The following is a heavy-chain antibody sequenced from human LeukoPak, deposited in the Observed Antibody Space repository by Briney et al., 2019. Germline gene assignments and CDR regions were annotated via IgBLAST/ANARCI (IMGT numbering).Heavy chain of an antibody. J-gene: IGHJ3*02. V-gene: IGHV1-24*01. D-gene: IGHD1-26*01. CDR1: GYTLTELS. CDR2: FDPEDGET. Sequence: ASVKVSCKVAGYTLTELSMHWGRQAPGKGLGWRGGFDPEDGETIYAQKFQGRVTMTEDTSTDTAYMELSSLRSEDTAVYYRATVYGPWEAFDIWGQGTMVTVSS. CDR3: ATVYGPWEAFDI.